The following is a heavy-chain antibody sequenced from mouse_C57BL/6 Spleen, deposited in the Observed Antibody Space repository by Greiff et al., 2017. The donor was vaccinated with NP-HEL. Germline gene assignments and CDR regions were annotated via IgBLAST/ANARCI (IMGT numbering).Heavy chain of an antibody. D-gene: IGHD1-1*01. J-gene: IGHJ2*01. CDR3: ARGPVGYFDY. V-gene: IGHV3-6*01. Sequence: EVQLQESGPGLVKPSPSLSLSCSVTGYSITSGYYWNWIRQFPGNKLEWMGYIRYDGSTNYNPSLKNRISITRDTSKNQFFLKLNSVTTEDTATYYCARGPVGYFDYWGQGTTLTVSS. CDR2: IRYDGST. CDR1: GYSITSGYY.